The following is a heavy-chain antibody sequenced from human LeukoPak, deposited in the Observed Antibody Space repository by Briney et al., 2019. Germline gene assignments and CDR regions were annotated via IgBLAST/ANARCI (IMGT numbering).Heavy chain of an antibody. CDR2: IKQDESEK. Sequence: GGSLRLSCVASGFTFSSYWMSWVRQAPGKGLEWVANIKQDESEKWYVDSVKGRFTISRDTSNNKVFLQINDLGVDDTATYYCTKDPKHCTSTICHPDHFQYWGQGTLLTVSS. CDR3: TKDPKHCTSTICHPDHFQY. CDR1: GFTFSSYW. V-gene: IGHV3-7*04. D-gene: IGHD2-2*01. J-gene: IGHJ4*02.